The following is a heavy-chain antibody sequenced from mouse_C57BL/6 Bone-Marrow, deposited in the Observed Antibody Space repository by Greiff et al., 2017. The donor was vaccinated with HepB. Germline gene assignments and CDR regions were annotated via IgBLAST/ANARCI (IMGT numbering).Heavy chain of an antibody. J-gene: IGHJ4*01. Sequence: EVKLQESGPGLVKPSQSLSLTCSVTGYSITSGYYWNWIRQFPGNKLEWMGYISYDGSNNYNPSLKNRISITRDTSKNQFFLKLNSVTTEDTATYYCARAPYDAMDYWGQGTSVTVSS. CDR3: ARAPYDAMDY. CDR1: GYSITSGYY. V-gene: IGHV3-6*01. CDR2: ISYDGSN.